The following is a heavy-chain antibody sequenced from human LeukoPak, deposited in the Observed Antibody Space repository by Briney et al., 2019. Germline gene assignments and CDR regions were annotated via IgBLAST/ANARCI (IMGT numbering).Heavy chain of an antibody. V-gene: IGHV1-8*03. CDR1: GYNFNDSD. CDR3: TRGWDY. Sequence: GASVKVSCKASGYNFNDSDINWVRRATGQGLEWMGWMNPDSGDTGYAQKFQGRLTITRHMSSTTAYMELSRLRSDDTAVYYCTRGWDYWGQGTRVTVSS. CDR2: MNPDSGDT. J-gene: IGHJ4*02.